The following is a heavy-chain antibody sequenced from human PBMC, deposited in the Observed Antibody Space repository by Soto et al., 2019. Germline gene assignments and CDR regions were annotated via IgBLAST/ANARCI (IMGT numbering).Heavy chain of an antibody. CDR3: AKDEPDYYDSSDSKKGDY. J-gene: IGHJ4*02. Sequence: GGSLRLSCAASGFTFSSYAMSWVRQAPGKGLEWVSAISGSGGSTYYADSVKGRFTISRDNSKNTLYLQMNSLRAEDTAVYYCAKDEPDYYDSSDSKKGDYWGQGTLVTVSS. CDR1: GFTFSSYA. V-gene: IGHV3-23*01. D-gene: IGHD3-22*01. CDR2: ISGSGGST.